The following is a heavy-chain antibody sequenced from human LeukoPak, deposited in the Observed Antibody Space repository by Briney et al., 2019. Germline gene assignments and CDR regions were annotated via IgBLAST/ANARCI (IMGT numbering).Heavy chain of an antibody. V-gene: IGHV4-4*07. Sequence: KPSETLSLTCTVSGGSISSYYWSWIRQPAGKGLEWIGRINTSGSTNYNPSLKSRVTMSVDTSKNQFSLKLSSVTAADTAVYYCAGRGDGPYSSSWSPFDYWGQGTLVTVSS. CDR1: GGSISSYY. D-gene: IGHD6-13*01. CDR2: INTSGST. J-gene: IGHJ4*02. CDR3: AGRGDGPYSSSWSPFDY.